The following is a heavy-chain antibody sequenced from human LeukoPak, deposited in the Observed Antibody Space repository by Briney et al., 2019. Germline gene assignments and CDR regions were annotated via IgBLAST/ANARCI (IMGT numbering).Heavy chain of an antibody. CDR2: IYYSGST. CDR1: GGSISSGSLY. D-gene: IGHD3-3*01. V-gene: IGHV4-61*01. J-gene: IGHJ4*02. Sequence: SETLSRACTVSGGSISSGSLYWSWIRQSPGKGLEWIGYIYYSGSTNYNPSLKSRVTISVDTSKNQFSLKLSSVTAADTAVYYCARGSYDFWSGYAGHQLDYWGQGTLVTVSS. CDR3: ARGSYDFWSGYAGHQLDY.